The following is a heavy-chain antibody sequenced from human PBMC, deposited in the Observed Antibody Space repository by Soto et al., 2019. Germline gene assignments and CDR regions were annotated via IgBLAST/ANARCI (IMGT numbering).Heavy chain of an antibody. CDR3: AAGGGLPRYY. V-gene: IGHV4-4*02. CDR1: GGSISSSNW. Sequence: SETLSLTCAVSGGSISSSNWWSWVRQPPGKGLEWIGEIYHSGSTNYNPSLKSRDTISVDKSKNQFSLKLSSVTAADTAVYYCAAGGGLPRYYWGQGTLVTVSS. CDR2: IYHSGST. J-gene: IGHJ4*02. D-gene: IGHD5-12*01.